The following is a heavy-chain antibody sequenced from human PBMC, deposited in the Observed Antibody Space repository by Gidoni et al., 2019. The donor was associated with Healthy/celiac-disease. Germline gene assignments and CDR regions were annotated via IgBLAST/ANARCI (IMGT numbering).Heavy chain of an antibody. CDR1: GGSISSSSYY. Sequence: QLQLQESGPGLVKPSETRSLTCTVSGGSISSSSYYWGWIRQPPGKGLEWIGSIYYSGSTYYNPSLKSRVTISVDTSKNQFSLKLSSVTAADTAVYYCARELLLWFGELSYFDYWGQGTLVTVSS. CDR2: IYYSGST. V-gene: IGHV4-39*07. CDR3: ARELLLWFGELSYFDY. J-gene: IGHJ4*02. D-gene: IGHD3-10*01.